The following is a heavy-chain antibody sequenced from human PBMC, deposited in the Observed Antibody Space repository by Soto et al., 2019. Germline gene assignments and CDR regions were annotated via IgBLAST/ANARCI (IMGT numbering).Heavy chain of an antibody. V-gene: IGHV1-8*01. D-gene: IGHD2-15*01. J-gene: IGHJ4*02. CDR1: GYTFTSYD. Sequence: ASVKVSCKASGYTFTSYDINWVRQATGQGLEWMGWMNPNSGNTTYAQKFQGRVTMTRDTSTSTVYMELSSLSSEDTAVYYCARVYCSGGSCYSIDYWGQGTLVTVSS. CDR2: MNPNSGNT. CDR3: ARVYCSGGSCYSIDY.